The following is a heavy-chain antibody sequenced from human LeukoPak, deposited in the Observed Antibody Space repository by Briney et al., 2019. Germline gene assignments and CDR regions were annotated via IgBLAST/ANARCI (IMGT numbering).Heavy chain of an antibody. CDR1: GFTFSSYG. V-gene: IGHV3-30*02. J-gene: IGHJ4*02. Sequence: GGSLRLSCAASGFTFSSYGMHWVRQAPGKGLEWVAFIRYDGSNKYYADSVKGRFTISRDNSKNTLYLQMNSLGAEDTAVYYCAKELRYALDYWGQGTLVTVSS. D-gene: IGHD3-16*01. CDR2: IRYDGSNK. CDR3: AKELRYALDY.